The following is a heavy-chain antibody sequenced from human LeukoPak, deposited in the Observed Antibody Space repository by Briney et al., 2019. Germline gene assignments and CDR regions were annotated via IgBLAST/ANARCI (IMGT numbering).Heavy chain of an antibody. Sequence: GASVKVSCKASGGTFSSYAISWVRQAPGQGLEWMGGIIPIFGTANYAQKFQGRVTITADKSTSTAYMELSSLRSEDTAVYYCARNAGFSETVTLNWFDPWGQGTLVTVSS. CDR1: GGTFSSYA. CDR3: ARNAGFSETVTLNWFDP. CDR2: IIPIFGTA. D-gene: IGHD4-17*01. V-gene: IGHV1-69*06. J-gene: IGHJ5*02.